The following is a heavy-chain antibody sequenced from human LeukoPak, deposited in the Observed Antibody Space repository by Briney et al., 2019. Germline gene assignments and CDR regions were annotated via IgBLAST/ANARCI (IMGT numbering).Heavy chain of an antibody. Sequence: ASVKVSCKVSGYTLTELSMHWVRQAPGKGLEWMGGFDPEDGGTIYAQKFQGRVTMTEDTSTDTAYMELSSLRSEDTAVYCCATVRSYSSGWYRFFDYWGQGTLVTVSS. CDR2: FDPEDGGT. J-gene: IGHJ4*02. V-gene: IGHV1-24*01. CDR1: GYTLTELS. CDR3: ATVRSYSSGWYRFFDY. D-gene: IGHD6-19*01.